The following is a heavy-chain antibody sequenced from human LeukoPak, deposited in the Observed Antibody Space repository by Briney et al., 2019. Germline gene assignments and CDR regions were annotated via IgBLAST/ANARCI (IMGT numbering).Heavy chain of an antibody. CDR2: ISGSSSHT. CDR1: GFTFSSYS. J-gene: IGHJ4*02. D-gene: IGHD3-3*01. CDR3: AKESDYSNASPEWGFDN. Sequence: RSGGSLRLSCAASGFTFSSYSMNWVRQAPGKGLEWVSGISGSSSHTADADSVKGRFTISRDNSKNTLYLQMHSLRAEDTAVYYCAKESDYSNASPEWGFDNWGQGTLVTVSP. V-gene: IGHV3-23*01.